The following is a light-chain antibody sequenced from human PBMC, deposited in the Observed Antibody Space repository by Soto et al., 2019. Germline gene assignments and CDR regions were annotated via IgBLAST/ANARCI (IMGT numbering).Light chain of an antibody. CDR2: EVS. V-gene: IGLV2-8*01. J-gene: IGLJ2*01. CDR1: SSDVGGYNY. CDR3: SSYAASNNLGV. Sequence: QSALTQPHSASGSPGQSVTISCIGTSSDVGGYNYVSWYQQHPGKAPKLMIYEVSKRPSGVPDRFSGSKSVNTASLTVSGLQAEDEADYYYSSYAASNNLGVFGGGTKVTAL.